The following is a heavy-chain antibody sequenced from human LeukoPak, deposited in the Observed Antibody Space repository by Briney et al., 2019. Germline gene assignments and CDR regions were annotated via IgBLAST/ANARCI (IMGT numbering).Heavy chain of an antibody. CDR1: GFTFSSYS. D-gene: IGHD3-10*01. Sequence: AGGSLRLSCAAAGFTFSSYSMNWVRRAPGKGLEWVAYISSRSSTIYYADPVKGRFTISRDNAKNSLYLKMNSLRAEDTAVYYCAREGMIRGWDYYYMDVWGKGTTVTVSS. CDR2: ISSRSSTI. V-gene: IGHV3-48*01. J-gene: IGHJ6*03. CDR3: AREGMIRGWDYYYMDV.